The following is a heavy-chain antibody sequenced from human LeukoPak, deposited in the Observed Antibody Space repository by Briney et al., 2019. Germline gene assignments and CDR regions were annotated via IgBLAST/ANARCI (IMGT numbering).Heavy chain of an antibody. Sequence: SETLSLTCTVSGGSISSYYWSWIRQPPGKGLEWIGYIYYSGSTNYNPSLKSRVTISVDTSKNQFSLKLSSVTAADTAVYYCARENSSGWYYFDYWGQGTLVTVSS. CDR3: ARENSSGWYYFDY. V-gene: IGHV4-59*01. CDR1: GGSISSYY. J-gene: IGHJ4*02. CDR2: IYYSGST. D-gene: IGHD6-19*01.